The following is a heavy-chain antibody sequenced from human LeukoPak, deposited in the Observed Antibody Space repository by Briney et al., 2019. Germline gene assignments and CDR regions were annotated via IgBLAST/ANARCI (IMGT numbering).Heavy chain of an antibody. CDR3: ARVACSSTSCLDALDI. V-gene: IGHV3-48*03. D-gene: IGHD2-2*01. J-gene: IGHJ3*02. CDR1: GFTFSSYE. Sequence: GGSLRLSCAASGFTFSSYEMNWVRQAPGKGLEWVSYISSSGSTIYYADSVKGRFTISRDNAKNSLYLQMNSLRAEDTAVYYCARVACSSTSCLDALDIWGQGTMVTVSS. CDR2: ISSSGSTI.